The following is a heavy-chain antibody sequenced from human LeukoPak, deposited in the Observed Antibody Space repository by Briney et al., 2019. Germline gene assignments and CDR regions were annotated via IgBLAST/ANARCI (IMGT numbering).Heavy chain of an antibody. Sequence: PGGSLRLSCAASGFTFSSYGMHWVRQAPGKGLEWVAFIRYDGSNKYYADSVKGRFTISRDNSKNTLYLQMNSLRAEDTAVYYCAKGPYSGSYLGYYYYMDVWGKGTTVTISS. D-gene: IGHD1-26*01. V-gene: IGHV3-30*02. CDR2: IRYDGSNK. CDR3: AKGPYSGSYLGYYYYMDV. CDR1: GFTFSSYG. J-gene: IGHJ6*03.